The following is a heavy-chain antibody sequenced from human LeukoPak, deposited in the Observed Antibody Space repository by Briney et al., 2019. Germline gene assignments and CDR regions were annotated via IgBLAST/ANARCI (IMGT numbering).Heavy chain of an antibody. CDR2: INHSGST. CDR1: GGSFSGYY. CDR3: ARAPMTTVTALPEDHYFDY. Sequence: PSETLPLTCAVYGGSFSGYYWSWIRQPPGKGLEWIGEINHSGSTNYNPSLKSRVTISVDTSKNQFSLKLSSVTAADTAVYYCARAPMTTVTALPEDHYFDYWGQGTLVTVSS. V-gene: IGHV4-34*01. J-gene: IGHJ4*02. D-gene: IGHD4-11*01.